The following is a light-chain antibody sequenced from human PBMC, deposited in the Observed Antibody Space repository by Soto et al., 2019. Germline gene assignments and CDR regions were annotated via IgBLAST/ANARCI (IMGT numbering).Light chain of an antibody. CDR3: CSYARSRTYV. CDR1: SSDVGSYNL. Sequence: QSVLTQSASASGSPGQSITISCTGTSSDVGSYNLVSWYQQHPGKAPKLMICEGSKRPSGVSNRFSGSKSGNTASLTISGLQAEDEADYYCCSYARSRTYVFGTGTKVTVL. J-gene: IGLJ1*01. V-gene: IGLV2-23*01. CDR2: EGS.